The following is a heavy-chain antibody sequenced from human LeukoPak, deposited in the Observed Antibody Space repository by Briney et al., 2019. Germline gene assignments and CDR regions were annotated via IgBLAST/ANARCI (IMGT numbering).Heavy chain of an antibody. CDR1: GYTFTSYA. CDR3: ARDRYGDGFAHLDY. V-gene: IGHV1-2*02. CDR2: ITPSGGT. Sequence: ASLKVSCKASGYTFTSYAINWVRQAPGQGLEWMGWITPSGGTSYPQKFQGRVAITWDTSITTAYTDLSRLTSDDTAVYYCARDRYGDGFAHLDYWGRGALVTVSS. J-gene: IGHJ4*02. D-gene: IGHD5-24*01.